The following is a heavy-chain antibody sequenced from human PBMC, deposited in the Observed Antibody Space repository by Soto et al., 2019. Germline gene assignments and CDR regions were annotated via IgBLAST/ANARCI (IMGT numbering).Heavy chain of an antibody. J-gene: IGHJ4*02. CDR2: INAGNDNI. CDR3: AIFGGSVSG. CDR1: GYTFTRYT. D-gene: IGHD3-10*01. V-gene: IGHV1-3*01. Sequence: QVQLVQSGAEMKKPGASVKVSCKASGYTFTRYTMYWVRQAPGQRLECMGWINAGNDNIKYSQKFQGRVTITTDTSASTAYMDLTSLRSEDTAVYYCAIFGGSVSGWGQGTLVTVSS.